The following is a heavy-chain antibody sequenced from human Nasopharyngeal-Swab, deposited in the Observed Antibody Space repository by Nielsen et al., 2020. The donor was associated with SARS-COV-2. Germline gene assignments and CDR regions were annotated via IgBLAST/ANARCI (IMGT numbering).Heavy chain of an antibody. CDR2: INPNSGGT. J-gene: IGHJ4*02. V-gene: IGHV1-2*06. D-gene: IGHD2-15*01. Sequence: ASVKVSCKASGYTFTGYYMHWVRQAPGQGLEWMGRINPNSGGTNYAQKFQGRVTMTRDTSISTAYMELSRLRSDGTAVYYCARDLGYIRYCSGGSCYQDYWGQGTLVTVSS. CDR3: ARDLGYIRYCSGGSCYQDY. CDR1: GYTFTGYY.